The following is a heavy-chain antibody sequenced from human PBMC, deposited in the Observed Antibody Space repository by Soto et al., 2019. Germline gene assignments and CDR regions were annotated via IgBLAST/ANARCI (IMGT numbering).Heavy chain of an antibody. CDR1: GFTFGDYA. J-gene: IGHJ5*02. D-gene: IGHD6-13*01. CDR3: TRDGPAGYSSSWIWFAP. V-gene: IGHV3-49*03. Sequence: GGSLRLSCTASGFTFGDYAMSWFRQAPGKGLEWVGFIRSKAYGGTTEYAASVKGRFTISRDDSKSIAYLQMNSLKTEDTAVYYCTRDGPAGYSSSWIWFAPWVQGTLVTVSS. CDR2: IRSKAYGGTT.